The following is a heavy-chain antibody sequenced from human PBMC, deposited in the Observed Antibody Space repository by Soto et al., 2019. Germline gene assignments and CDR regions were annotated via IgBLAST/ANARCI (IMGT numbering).Heavy chain of an antibody. D-gene: IGHD3-22*01. V-gene: IGHV1-18*01. CDR1: GYTFTSYG. J-gene: IGHJ3*02. Sequence: ASVKVSCKASGYTFTSYGISWVRQAPGQGLEWMGWISAYKGNTNYAQKLQGRVTMTTDTSTSTAYMELRSLRSDDTAVYYCARDQFYDSSGYPRRSDAFDIWGQGTMVTVSS. CDR3: ARDQFYDSSGYPRRSDAFDI. CDR2: ISAYKGNT.